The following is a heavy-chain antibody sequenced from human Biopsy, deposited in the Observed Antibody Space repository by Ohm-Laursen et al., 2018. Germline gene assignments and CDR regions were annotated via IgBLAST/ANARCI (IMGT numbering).Heavy chain of an antibody. V-gene: IGHV3-9*01. D-gene: IGHD5-24*01. J-gene: IGHJ3*02. CDR1: GFIFDDYA. CDR2: ISWDSGGI. CDR3: AKGQAPDGYNYAFDI. Sequence: SLRLSCTASGFIFDDYAMHWVRQAPGKGLEWVSGISWDSGGIAYADSVKGRFTISRDNAKNSLYLQMNSLRAEDTALYYCAKGQAPDGYNYAFDIWGQGTMLTVSS.